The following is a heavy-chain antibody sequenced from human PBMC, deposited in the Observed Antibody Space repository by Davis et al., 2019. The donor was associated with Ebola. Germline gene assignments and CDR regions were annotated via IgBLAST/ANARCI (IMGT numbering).Heavy chain of an antibody. D-gene: IGHD1-26*01. CDR1: GYTFTGYY. J-gene: IGHJ4*02. Sequence: ASVKVSCKASGYTFTGYYMHWVRQAPGQGLEWMGWINPNSGGTNYAQKFQGWVTMTRDTSISTAYMELSRLRSDDTAVYYCARDLSGPWELLGSYYFDYWGQGTLVTVSS. CDR2: INPNSGGT. CDR3: ARDLSGPWELLGSYYFDY. V-gene: IGHV1-2*04.